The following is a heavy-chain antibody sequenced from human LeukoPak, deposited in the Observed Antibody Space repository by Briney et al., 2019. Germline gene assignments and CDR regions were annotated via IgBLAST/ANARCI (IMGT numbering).Heavy chain of an antibody. Sequence: GAPVKVSCKASGYTFTSYDINWVRQATGQGLEWMGWMNPNSGNTGYAQKFQGRVTMTRNTSISTAYMELSSLRSEDTAVYYCARGLLGDFWSGYYPDDYWGQGTLVTVSS. J-gene: IGHJ4*02. D-gene: IGHD3-3*01. V-gene: IGHV1-8*01. CDR1: GYTFTSYD. CDR2: MNPNSGNT. CDR3: ARGLLGDFWSGYYPDDY.